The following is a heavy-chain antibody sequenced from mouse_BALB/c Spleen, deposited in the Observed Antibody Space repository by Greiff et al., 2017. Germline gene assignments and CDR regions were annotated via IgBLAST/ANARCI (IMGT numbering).Heavy chain of an antibody. Sequence: EVKLMESGGDLVKPGGSLKLSCAASGFTFSSYGMSWVRQTPDKRLEWVATISSGGSYTYYPDSVKGRFTISRDNAKNTLYLQMSSLKSEDTAMYDCARQRGYDGSYYFDYWGQGTTLTVSS. D-gene: IGHD2-2*01. CDR2: ISSGGSYT. V-gene: IGHV5-6*01. CDR1: GFTFSSYG. CDR3: ARQRGYDGSYYFDY. J-gene: IGHJ2*01.